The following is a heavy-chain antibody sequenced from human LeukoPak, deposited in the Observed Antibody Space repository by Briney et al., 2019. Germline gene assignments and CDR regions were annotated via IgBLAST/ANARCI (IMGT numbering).Heavy chain of an antibody. D-gene: IGHD1-26*01. J-gene: IGHJ5*02. Sequence: SETLSLTCAVYGGSLSGYYWSGVRQPPGKGVEWVGEINHSGSTTHNTSLTSPVTISVDTSNSQISLKLSSVTAADTAVYYCAKEVVGAWGQGTLVTVSS. CDR2: INHSGST. CDR3: AKEVVGA. V-gene: IGHV4-34*01. CDR1: GGSLSGYY.